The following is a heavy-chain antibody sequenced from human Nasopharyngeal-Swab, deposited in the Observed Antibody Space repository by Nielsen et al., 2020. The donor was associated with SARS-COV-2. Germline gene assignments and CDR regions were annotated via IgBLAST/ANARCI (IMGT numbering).Heavy chain of an antibody. V-gene: IGHV3-30*18. CDR3: AKDKNDFWSGQFDY. D-gene: IGHD3-3*01. CDR1: GFTFSSYG. Sequence: GGSLSLSCAASGFTFSSYGMHWVRQAAGKGLEWVAVISYDGSNKYYADSVKGRFTISRDNSKNTLYLQMNSLRAEDTAVYYCAKDKNDFWSGQFDYWGQGTLVTVSS. CDR2: ISYDGSNK. J-gene: IGHJ4*02.